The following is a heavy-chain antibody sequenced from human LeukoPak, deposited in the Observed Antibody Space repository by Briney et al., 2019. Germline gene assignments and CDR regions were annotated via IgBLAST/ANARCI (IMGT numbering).Heavy chain of an antibody. D-gene: IGHD1-1*01. V-gene: IGHV1-46*04. Sequence: APVKVSCKASGSTFTSYSMHWVRQAPGQGLEWMGMINPSGGSTSYAQKLQGRVTMTRDTSASTVYMELSSLRSEDTAVYYCARAYMTVTGTAYWGQGTLVTVSS. J-gene: IGHJ4*02. CDR2: INPSGGST. CDR1: GSTFTSYS. CDR3: ARAYMTVTGTAY.